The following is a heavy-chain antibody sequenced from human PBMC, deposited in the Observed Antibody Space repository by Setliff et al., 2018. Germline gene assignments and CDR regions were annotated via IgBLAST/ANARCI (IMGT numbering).Heavy chain of an antibody. J-gene: IGHJ5*01. CDR3: ARELRSPYWHLDS. Sequence: ASVKVSCKSSGGTFSSSGITWVRQAPGQGLQWLGRFIPILGATNYAQNFQGRVTITADESTSTGYMELRSLRSDDTAVYYCARELRSPYWHLDSWGQGTQVTAPQ. D-gene: IGHD3-16*01. V-gene: IGHV1-69*13. CDR2: FIPILGAT. CDR1: GGTFSSSG.